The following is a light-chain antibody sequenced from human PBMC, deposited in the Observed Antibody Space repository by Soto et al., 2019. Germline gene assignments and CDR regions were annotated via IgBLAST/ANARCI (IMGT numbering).Light chain of an antibody. J-gene: IGLJ1*01. CDR1: SGDVDAFDY. V-gene: IGLV2-23*02. CDR2: EVS. Sequence: QSALTQPASVSGSPGQSITISCTGTSGDVDAFDYVSWYQQHPGKAPKLMIFEVSDRPSGVSDRFSGSKSGSTASLTISGLKVEDEADYYCCSSGGSPTYVFGTGTKVTVL. CDR3: CSSGGSPTYV.